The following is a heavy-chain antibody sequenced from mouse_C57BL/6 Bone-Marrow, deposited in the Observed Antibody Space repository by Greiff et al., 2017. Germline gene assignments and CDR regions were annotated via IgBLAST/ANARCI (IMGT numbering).Heavy chain of an antibody. D-gene: IGHD4-1*01. CDR1: GYAFSTYW. CDR3: ARDWDYFDY. V-gene: IGHV1-80*01. Sequence: QVQLKESGAELVKPGASVKISCKVSGYAFSTYWMNWVKQRPGKGLEWIGQIYPGDGDTNYNGKFKGKATLTSDNSSSTAYMQLSSLTSEDAAVYFCARDWDYFDYWGQGTTLTVSS. CDR2: IYPGDGDT. J-gene: IGHJ2*01.